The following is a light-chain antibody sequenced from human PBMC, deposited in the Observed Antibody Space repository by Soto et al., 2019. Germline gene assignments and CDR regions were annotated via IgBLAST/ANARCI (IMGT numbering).Light chain of an antibody. J-gene: IGKJ2*01. V-gene: IGKV2-30*01. CDR2: KVS. Sequence: DVVMTQSPLSLPVTLGQPASISCRSSQSLAYIDGNTYLNWFQQRPSQSPRRLIYKVSNRDSGXPXRXXGSGSVTDFTLKISRVEAEDVGVDYCIQGAHWPPYTFGQVTKLEIK. CDR3: IQGAHWPPYT. CDR1: QSLAYIDGNTY.